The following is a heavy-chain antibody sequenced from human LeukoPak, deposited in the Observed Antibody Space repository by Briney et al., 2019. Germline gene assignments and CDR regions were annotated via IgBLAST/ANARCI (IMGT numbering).Heavy chain of an antibody. V-gene: IGHV3-23*01. Sequence: GGSLRLSCAASGFTFGSYAMSWVRQAPGKGLEWVSTISGSGAYTYYADSVKGRFTISRDNSKNTPYLQMNSLRAEDTAVYYCAKYFASGSYYKLPHWGQGTLVTVSS. J-gene: IGHJ1*01. CDR1: GFTFGSYA. CDR3: AKYFASGSYYKLPH. CDR2: ISGSGAYT. D-gene: IGHD3-10*01.